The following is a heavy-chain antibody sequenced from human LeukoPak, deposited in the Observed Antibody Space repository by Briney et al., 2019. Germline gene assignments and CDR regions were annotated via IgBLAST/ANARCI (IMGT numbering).Heavy chain of an antibody. CDR1: GFTFSSYA. J-gene: IGHJ4*02. Sequence: GGSLRLSCAASGFTFSSYAMHWVRQAPGKGLEWVAVISYDGSNKYSADSLKGRFTISRDTSKNTVYLQMNSLRAEDTAVYYCARDYILSYDYWGQGTLVTVSS. V-gene: IGHV3-30*04. CDR2: ISYDGSNK. CDR3: ARDYILSYDY. D-gene: IGHD3-10*01.